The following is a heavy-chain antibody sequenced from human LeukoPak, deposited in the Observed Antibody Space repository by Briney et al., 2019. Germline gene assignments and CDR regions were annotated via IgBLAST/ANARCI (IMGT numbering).Heavy chain of an antibody. V-gene: IGHV3-21*01. CDR1: GFTFSSYT. D-gene: IGHD3-10*01. J-gene: IGHJ4*02. CDR3: ASRITMVRGQFDY. CDR2: ITSNSFYM. Sequence: GGSLRLSCAASGFTFSSYTMNWVRQAPGKGLEWVSSITSNSFYMYYADSVQGRFTISRDNAKNSLHLQMNSLEAEDTAVYYCASRITMVRGQFDYWGQGTLVTVSS.